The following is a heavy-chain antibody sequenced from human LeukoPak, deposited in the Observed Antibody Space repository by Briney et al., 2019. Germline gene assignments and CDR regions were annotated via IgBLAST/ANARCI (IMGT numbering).Heavy chain of an antibody. J-gene: IGHJ4*01. D-gene: IGHD5-24*01. V-gene: IGHV3-23*01. CDR1: GFTFSTCD. Sequence: GGSLRLSCAASGFTFSTCDMTWVRQAPGKGLEWVSAISGNGLNTFYADSVEGRFIISRDNFKNMLHLQMNNLRTEDTAVYFCANKMGPLGYWGHGTLVTASS. CDR2: ISGNGLNT. CDR3: ANKMGPLGY.